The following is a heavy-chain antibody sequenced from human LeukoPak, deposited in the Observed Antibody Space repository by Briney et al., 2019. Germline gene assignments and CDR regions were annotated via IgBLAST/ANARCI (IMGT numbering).Heavy chain of an antibody. V-gene: IGHV3-30*02. D-gene: IGHD1-1*01. CDR3: AKDKAATATTGTPEDY. CDR1: GFTLSNYG. Sequence: PGGSLRLSCAASGFTLSNYGMHWVRQAPGKGLEWVAFIRYDESDKYYTDSVKGRFTISRDNSKNTLFLQMDSLRPEDTAVYYCAKDKAATATTGTPEDYWGQGTLVTVSS. J-gene: IGHJ4*02. CDR2: IRYDESDK.